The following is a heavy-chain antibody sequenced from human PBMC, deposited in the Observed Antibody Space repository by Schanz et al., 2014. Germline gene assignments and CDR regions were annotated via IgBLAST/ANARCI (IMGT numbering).Heavy chain of an antibody. V-gene: IGHV1-18*01. D-gene: IGHD6-6*01. CDR3: ARDQSPYTNSSDVRYFDY. CDR2: ISPYNGNT. Sequence: QILLVQPGPEVKKPGASVTVSCKASGYDFHIYAYSWVRQAPGQGLEWMGWISPYNGNTNYAQKLQGRVTITRDTSASTAYMDLRSLRSDDTAVYYCARDQSPYTNSSDVRYFDYWGQGSLVTVSS. CDR1: GYDFHIYA. J-gene: IGHJ4*02.